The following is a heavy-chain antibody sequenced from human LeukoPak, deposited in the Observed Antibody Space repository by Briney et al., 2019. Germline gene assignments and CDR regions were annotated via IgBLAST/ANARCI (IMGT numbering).Heavy chain of an antibody. CDR1: GGTFSSYA. V-gene: IGHV1-69*01. Sequence: GASVKVSCKASGGTFSSYAISWVRQAPGQGLEWMGGIIPIFGTANYAQKFQGRVTITADESTSTAYMELSSLRSEDTAVYYCASSLVTAGNFDYWGQGTLVTVSS. D-gene: IGHD2-21*02. CDR2: IIPIFGTA. CDR3: ASSLVTAGNFDY. J-gene: IGHJ4*02.